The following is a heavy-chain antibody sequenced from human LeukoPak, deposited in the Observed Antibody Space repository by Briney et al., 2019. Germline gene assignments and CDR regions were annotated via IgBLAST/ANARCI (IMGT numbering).Heavy chain of an antibody. CDR3: ARRTTYFGWLPSESPSCFDY. CDR2: IYHSGST. CDR1: GGSISSS. D-gene: IGHD3-9*01. Sequence: SETLSLTCAVSGGSISSSSWVRQPPGKGLEWIGEIYHSGSTNYNPSLKSRVTISVDTSKNQFSLKVTSVTAADTAVYYCARRTTYFGWLPSESPSCFDYWGQGTLVTVSS. J-gene: IGHJ4*02. V-gene: IGHV4-4*02.